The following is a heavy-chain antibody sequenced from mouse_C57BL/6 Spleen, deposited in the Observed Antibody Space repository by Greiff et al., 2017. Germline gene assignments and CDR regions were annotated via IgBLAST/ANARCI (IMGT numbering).Heavy chain of an antibody. CDR2: IYPGDGDT. V-gene: IGHV1-82*01. D-gene: IGHD4-1*01. CDR3: ARQRWDEDY. CDR1: GYAFSSSW. Sequence: VQLQQSGPELVKPGASVKISCKASGYAFSSSWMNWVKQRLGKGLEWIGRIYPGDGDTNYNGKFKGKATLTADKSSSTAYMQLSSLTSEDSAVYFCARQRWDEDYWGQGTTLTVSS. J-gene: IGHJ2*01.